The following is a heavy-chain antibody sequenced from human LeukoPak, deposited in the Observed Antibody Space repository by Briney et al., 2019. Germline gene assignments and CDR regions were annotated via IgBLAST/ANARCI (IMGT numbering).Heavy chain of an antibody. CDR1: GFTFSSYA. J-gene: IGHJ3*02. Sequence: PGGSLRLSCAASGFTFSSYAMSWVRQAPGKGLEWVSAISGSGGSTYYADSVKGRFTISRDNSKNTLYLQMNSLRAEDTAVYYCAKSKNYYGSGSYYGSRSPYAFDIWGQGTMVTVSS. CDR2: ISGSGGST. D-gene: IGHD3-10*01. V-gene: IGHV3-23*01. CDR3: AKSKNYYGSGSYYGSRSPYAFDI.